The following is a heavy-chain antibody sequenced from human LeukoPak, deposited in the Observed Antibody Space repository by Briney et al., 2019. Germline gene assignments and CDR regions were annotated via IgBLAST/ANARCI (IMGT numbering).Heavy chain of an antibody. Sequence: GALRLSCAASGFTFSTSWMHWVRQAPGKGRVWVSSISSSSYIYYADSVKGRFTISRDNAKNSLYLQMNSLRAEDTAVYYCARDIEYIVATIGDWGQGTLVTVSS. V-gene: IGHV3-21*04. J-gene: IGHJ4*02. CDR3: ARDIEYIVATIGD. CDR2: ISSSSYI. D-gene: IGHD5-12*01. CDR1: GFTFSTSW.